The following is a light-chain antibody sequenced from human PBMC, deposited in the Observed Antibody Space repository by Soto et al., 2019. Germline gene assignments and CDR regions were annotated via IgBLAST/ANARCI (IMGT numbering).Light chain of an antibody. CDR1: NSDVGGYNY. V-gene: IGLV2-14*01. Sequence: QSVLTQPASVSGSPGQSITTSCTGTNSDVGGYNYVSWYQQHPGKAPELMIYEVSHRPSGVSNRFSGSKSDNTASLTISGLQAEDEADYSCSSYTSISTLYVFGTGTKVTVL. CDR2: EVS. J-gene: IGLJ1*01. CDR3: SSYTSISTLYV.